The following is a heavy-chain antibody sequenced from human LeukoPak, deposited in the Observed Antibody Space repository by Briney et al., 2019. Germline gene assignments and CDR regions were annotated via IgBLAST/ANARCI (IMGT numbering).Heavy chain of an antibody. V-gene: IGHV3-21*01. CDR1: GFXFSSYS. J-gene: IGHJ3*02. CDR3: ASYGDYNDAFDI. CDR2: ISSSSSYI. Sequence: PGGSLRLSCAASGFXFSSYSINWVRQAPGKGLEWVSSISSSSSYIYYADTVKGRCTISRDNAKNSLYLQMNSLRAEDTAVYYCASYGDYNDAFDIWGQGTMVTVSS. D-gene: IGHD4-17*01.